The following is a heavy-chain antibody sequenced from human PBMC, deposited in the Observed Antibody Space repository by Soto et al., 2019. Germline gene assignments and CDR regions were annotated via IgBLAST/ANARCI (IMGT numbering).Heavy chain of an antibody. D-gene: IGHD6-13*01. CDR2: INAGNGNT. Sequence: QVQLVQSGAEVKKPGASVKVSCKASGYTFTSYAMHWVRQAPGQRLEWMGWINAGNGNTKYSQKFQGRVTITRDTSASTADMELSSLRSEDTAVYYCARDGDKGSSGINWFDPWGQGTLVTVSS. J-gene: IGHJ5*02. CDR3: ARDGDKGSSGINWFDP. V-gene: IGHV1-3*01. CDR1: GYTFTSYA.